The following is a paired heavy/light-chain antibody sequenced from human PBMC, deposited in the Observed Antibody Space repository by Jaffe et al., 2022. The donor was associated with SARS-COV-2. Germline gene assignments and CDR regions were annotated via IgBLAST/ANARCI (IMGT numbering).Heavy chain of an antibody. J-gene: IGHJ4*02. CDR3: ARAEAEYCGGDCYSGPIDY. CDR1: GFTFSSYE. V-gene: IGHV3-48*03. D-gene: IGHD2-21*02. CDR2: ISSSGSTI. Sequence: EVQLVESGGGLVQPGGSLRLSCAASGFTFSSYEMNWVRQAPGKGLEWVSYISSSGSTIYYADSVKGRFTISRDNAKNSLYLQMNSLRAEDTAVYYCARAEAEYCGGDCYSGPIDYWGQGTLVTVSS.
Light chain of an antibody. CDR3: QQRSNWPPWT. V-gene: IGKV3-11*01. CDR2: DAS. Sequence: EIVLTQSPATLSLSPGERATLSCRASQSVSSYLAWYQQKPGQAPRLLIYDASNRATGIPARFSGSGSGTDFTLTISSLEPEDFAVYYCQQRSNWPPWTFGQGTKVEIK. J-gene: IGKJ1*01. CDR1: QSVSSY.